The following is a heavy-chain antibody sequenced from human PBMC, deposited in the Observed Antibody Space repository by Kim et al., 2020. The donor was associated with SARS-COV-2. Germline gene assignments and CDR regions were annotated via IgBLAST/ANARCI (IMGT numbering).Heavy chain of an antibody. Sequence: ETLSLTCSVSGGSIRSNNYYWGWIRQPPGKGLEWIGSFFHSGNTYYNPSLKSRVTISVDASMVQFSLNLTSMTAADTAVYYCARQYSGHFDYLGQGALV. J-gene: IGHJ4*02. V-gene: IGHV4-39*01. CDR3: ARQYSGHFDY. D-gene: IGHD3-10*01. CDR2: FFHSGNT. CDR1: GGSIRSNNYY.